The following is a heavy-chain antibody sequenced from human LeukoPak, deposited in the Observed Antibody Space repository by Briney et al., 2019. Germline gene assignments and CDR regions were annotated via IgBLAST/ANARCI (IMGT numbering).Heavy chain of an antibody. CDR1: GGTFSSYA. CDR2: IIPIFGTA. Sequence: ASAKVSCKASGGTFSSYAISWVRQAPGQGLEWMGGIIPIFGTANYAQKFQGRVTITADESTSTAYMELSSLRSEDTDVYYCARSRKVVSSSFLYNYYDSSGYLNFDYWGQGTLVTVSS. D-gene: IGHD3-22*01. V-gene: IGHV1-69*13. J-gene: IGHJ4*02. CDR3: ARSRKVVSSSFLYNYYDSSGYLNFDY.